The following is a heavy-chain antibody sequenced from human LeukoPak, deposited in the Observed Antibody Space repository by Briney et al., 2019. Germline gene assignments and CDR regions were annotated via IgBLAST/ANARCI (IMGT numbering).Heavy chain of an antibody. V-gene: IGHV4-59*01. D-gene: IGHD4-17*01. J-gene: IGHJ4*02. CDR2: IYYSGST. CDR3: ARGSYGDYDY. CDR1: GGSISSYY. Sequence: SETLSLTCTVSGGSISSYYWSWIRQPPGKGLEWIGYIYYSGSTNYNPSLKSRVTISVDTSKNQFSLKLSSVTAADTAVYYCARGSYGDYDYWGQGTLVTVSS.